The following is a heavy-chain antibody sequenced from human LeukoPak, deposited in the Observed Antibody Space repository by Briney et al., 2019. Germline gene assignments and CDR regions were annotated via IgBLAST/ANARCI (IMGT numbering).Heavy chain of an antibody. CDR2: IYYSGST. CDR3: ARDRIVGANNWFDP. D-gene: IGHD1-26*01. J-gene: IGHJ5*02. Sequence: SETLSLTCTVSGGSISSYYWSWIRQPPGKGLEWIGYIYYSGSTNYNPSLKSRVTISVDTSKNQFSLKLSSVTAVDTAVYYCARDRIVGANNWFDPWGQGTLVTVSS. V-gene: IGHV4-59*01. CDR1: GGSISSYY.